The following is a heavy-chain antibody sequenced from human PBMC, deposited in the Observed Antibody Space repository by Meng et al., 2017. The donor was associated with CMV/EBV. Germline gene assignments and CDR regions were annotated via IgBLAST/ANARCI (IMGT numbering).Heavy chain of an antibody. CDR1: GLSGSSGDSH. J-gene: IGHJ4*02. Sequence: VEMHESGPGLVKPSPTVPRSCPVSGLSGSSGDSHWTWVREPPGKGVEWIGYIYYSGRQYYNLPLKCRVNISGATSKIQFPLKLSSVTAGHTALYYCAREGDNPFDYWGQGTLVPVSS. D-gene: IGHD2-21*02. CDR2: IYYSGRQ. V-gene: IGHV4-30-4*08. CDR3: AREGDNPFDY.